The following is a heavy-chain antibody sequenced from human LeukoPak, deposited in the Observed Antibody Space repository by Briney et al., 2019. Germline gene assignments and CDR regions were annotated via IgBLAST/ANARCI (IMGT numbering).Heavy chain of an antibody. V-gene: IGHV4-38-2*02. CDR1: GYSIGSGYY. D-gene: IGHD3-9*01. CDR3: VRPDDNSFDF. CDR2: IDHSGST. J-gene: IGHJ3*01. Sequence: PSETLSLTCTVSGYSIGSGYYWGWIRQPPGKGLEWTGSIDHSGSTYYNPSLKSRITISVDTSKNQFSLKLSSVTAADTAVYYCVRPDDNSFDFWGQGTMVTVSS.